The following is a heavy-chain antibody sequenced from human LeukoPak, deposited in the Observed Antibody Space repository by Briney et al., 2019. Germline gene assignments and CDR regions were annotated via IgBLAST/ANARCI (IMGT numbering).Heavy chain of an antibody. J-gene: IGHJ4*02. V-gene: IGHV4-4*07. CDR3: ARRIEWELPFDY. Sequence: PSETLSLTCSVSGDSIRNYYWSWIRQSAGKGLEWIGRFYINGRTNYNPSLKSRVTISVDTSKNQFSLKLSSVTAADTAVYYCARRIEWELPFDYWGQGSLVTVSS. CDR2: FYINGRT. CDR1: GDSIRNYY. D-gene: IGHD1-26*01.